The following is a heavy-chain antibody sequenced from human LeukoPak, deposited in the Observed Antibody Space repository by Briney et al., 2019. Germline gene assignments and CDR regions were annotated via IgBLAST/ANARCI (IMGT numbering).Heavy chain of an antibody. CDR2: IFGSGVT. V-gene: IGHV4-4*07. Sequence: SETLSLTCTVSGGSIRGSYWSWIRQPGEQGLEWIGRIFGSGVTNYNPSLRSHATMSVDTSKNQFSLKLTSVTAADTAVYYCARGTVGRGYFDYWGQGILVAVSS. D-gene: IGHD1-26*01. CDR3: ARGTVGRGYFDY. CDR1: GGSIRGSY. J-gene: IGHJ4*02.